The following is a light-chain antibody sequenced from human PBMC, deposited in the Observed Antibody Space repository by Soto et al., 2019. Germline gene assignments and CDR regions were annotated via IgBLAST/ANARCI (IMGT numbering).Light chain of an antibody. CDR3: QQSYYTPLT. CDR2: AAS. CDR1: QSIINH. J-gene: IGKJ4*01. V-gene: IGKV1-39*01. Sequence: DIQMTQSPSSLSASVGDRVTITCRASQSIINHLNWYQHKPGKAPNLLIYAASSLQSGVPSRFSAGGSGTDFSLTISSLQPEDFTTYYCQQSYYTPLTFGGGTKVEIK.